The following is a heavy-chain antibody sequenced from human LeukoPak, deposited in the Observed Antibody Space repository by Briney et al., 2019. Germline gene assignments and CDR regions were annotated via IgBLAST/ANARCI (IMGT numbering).Heavy chain of an antibody. V-gene: IGHV4-39*01. Sequence: SDTLSLTCTVSGGSISSSTYYWGWIRQPPGKGLQRIGSIYYRWSPYYNPSLKNRLPISLDTSKNHFTRQLSSVTPADTAVYFFARQSSTTVLCYFDYWGQGTLVTVSS. CDR3: ARQSSTTVLCYFDY. CDR2: IYYRWSP. D-gene: IGHD4-11*01. CDR1: GGSISSSTYY. J-gene: IGHJ4*02.